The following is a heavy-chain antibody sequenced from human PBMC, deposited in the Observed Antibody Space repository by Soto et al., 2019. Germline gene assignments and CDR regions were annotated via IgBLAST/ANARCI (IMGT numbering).Heavy chain of an antibody. CDR1: GFTFSSYG. CDR2: IWYDGSNK. J-gene: IGHJ4*02. V-gene: IGHV3-30*02. CDR3: AKRSDTYYYDSSGYLIDY. Sequence: PGGSLRLSCAASGFTFSSYGMHWVRQAPGKGLEWVAVIWYDGSNKYYADSVKGRFTISRDNSKNTLYLQMNSLRAEDTAVYYCAKRSDTYYYDSSGYLIDYWGQGTLVTVSS. D-gene: IGHD3-22*01.